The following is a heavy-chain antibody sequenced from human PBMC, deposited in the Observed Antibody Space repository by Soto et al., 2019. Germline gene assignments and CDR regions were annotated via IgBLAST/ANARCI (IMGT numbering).Heavy chain of an antibody. V-gene: IGHV3-74*01. D-gene: IGHD6-19*01. CDR2: INSDGSST. Sequence: PGGSLRLSCAASGFTFSSYWMHWVRQAPGKGLVWVSRINSDGSSTSYADSVKGRFTISRDNAKNTLYLQMNSLRAEDTAVYYRARGSGWPLYFDYGGQETLVTVSS. J-gene: IGHJ4*02. CDR1: GFTFSSYW. CDR3: ARGSGWPLYFDY.